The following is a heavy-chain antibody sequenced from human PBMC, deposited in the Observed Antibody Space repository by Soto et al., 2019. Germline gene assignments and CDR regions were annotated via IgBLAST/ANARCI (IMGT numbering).Heavy chain of an antibody. D-gene: IGHD3-10*01. CDR2: VNPIVSMS. CDR1: GDTFNFYS. CDR3: ASIYGSGYRAFDY. Sequence: QVQLVQSGAEVKRPGSSVKVSCKASGDTFNFYSINWVRQAPGLGLEWMGRVNPIVSMSNYAQKFQGRVTMTADKSTSTAYMELSSLRSEETAIYYCASIYGSGYRAFDYWGQGALVTVSS. J-gene: IGHJ4*02. V-gene: IGHV1-69*02.